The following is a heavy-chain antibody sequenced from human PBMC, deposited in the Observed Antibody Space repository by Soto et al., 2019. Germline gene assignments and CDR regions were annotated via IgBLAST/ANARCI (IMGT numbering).Heavy chain of an antibody. Sequence: QVQLVQSGAEVKKPGASVKVSCKASGYTFTGYYMHWVRQAPGQGLEWMGWINANSGGTNYAPKFQGWVTMTRDTSFSTSYRGLSRLRSDDTAVDYCARVRRGDDAALSYYWGQGSLATVSS. CDR3: ARVRRGDDAALSYY. J-gene: IGHJ4*02. CDR2: INANSGGT. D-gene: IGHD2-21*02. CDR1: GYTFTGYY. V-gene: IGHV1-2*04.